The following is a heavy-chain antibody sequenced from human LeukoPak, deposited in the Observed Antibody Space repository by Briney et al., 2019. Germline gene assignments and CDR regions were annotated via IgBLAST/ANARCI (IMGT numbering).Heavy chain of an antibody. CDR1: GFAFSTSN. Sequence: PGGSLRLSCAASGFAFSTSNMNWIRQTPGKGLEWVSSISSGSTYIYYADSLKGRFTVSRDNAKSSLSLQMNSLRAEDTAVYYCAEDLLYQPLLSYFDYWGQGTLVTVSS. CDR2: ISSGSTYI. D-gene: IGHD2-2*01. CDR3: AEDLLYQPLLSYFDY. V-gene: IGHV3-21*04. J-gene: IGHJ4*02.